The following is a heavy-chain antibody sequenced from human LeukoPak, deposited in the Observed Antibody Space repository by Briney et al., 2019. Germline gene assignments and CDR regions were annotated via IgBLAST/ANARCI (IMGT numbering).Heavy chain of an antibody. D-gene: IGHD3-22*01. CDR1: GFTFSSYG. V-gene: IGHV3-30*18. Sequence: PGGSLRLSCAASGFTFSSYGMHWVRQAPGKGLERVAVISYDGSNKYYADSVKGRFTISRDNSKNTLYLQMNSLRAEHTAVYYCSNENYYDYSGSIDYWGQGTLVTVSS. J-gene: IGHJ4*02. CDR2: ISYDGSNK. CDR3: SNENYYDYSGSIDY.